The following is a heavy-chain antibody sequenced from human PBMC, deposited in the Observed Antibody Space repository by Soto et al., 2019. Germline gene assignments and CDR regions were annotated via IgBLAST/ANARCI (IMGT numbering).Heavy chain of an antibody. Sequence: QLQLQESGPGLVKPSETLSLTCTVSGGSISSSSDYWGLIRQPPGKGLEWIGSIYYSGSTYYNPSLKSRVTISVDTSKNQFSLKLSSVTAADTAVYYCARTRAVWFDPWGQGTLVTVSS. CDR3: ARTRAVWFDP. CDR2: IYYSGST. D-gene: IGHD6-19*01. CDR1: GGSISSSSDY. V-gene: IGHV4-39*01. J-gene: IGHJ5*02.